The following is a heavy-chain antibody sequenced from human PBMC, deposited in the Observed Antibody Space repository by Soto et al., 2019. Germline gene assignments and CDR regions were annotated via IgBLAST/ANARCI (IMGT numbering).Heavy chain of an antibody. CDR2: INHSGST. V-gene: IGHV4-34*01. D-gene: IGHD3-3*01. Sequence: QVQLQQWGAGLLKPSETLSLTCAVYGGSFSGYYWSWIRQPPGKGLEWIGEINHSGSTNYNPSLKRRVTISVDTSNNQFSLKLSSVTAADTAVYYCARGGSDYDFWRGYYYYYYGMDVWGQGTTVTVSS. J-gene: IGHJ6*02. CDR1: GGSFSGYY. CDR3: ARGGSDYDFWRGYYYYYYGMDV.